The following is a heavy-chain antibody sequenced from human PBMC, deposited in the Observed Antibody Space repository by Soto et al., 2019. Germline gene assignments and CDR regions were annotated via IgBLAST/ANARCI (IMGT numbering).Heavy chain of an antibody. CDR2: IYYSGTT. Sequence: QVQLQESGPGLVKPSQTLSLTCTVSGGSISSGGYYWSWIRQHPGKGLEWIGYIYYSGTTYYNPSLKSRVTISVDTSKNQFSLKLSSVTAADTAVYYCARDGHDYGDPIDYWGQGTLVTVSS. J-gene: IGHJ4*02. CDR3: ARDGHDYGDPIDY. CDR1: GGSISSGGYY. D-gene: IGHD4-17*01. V-gene: IGHV4-31*03.